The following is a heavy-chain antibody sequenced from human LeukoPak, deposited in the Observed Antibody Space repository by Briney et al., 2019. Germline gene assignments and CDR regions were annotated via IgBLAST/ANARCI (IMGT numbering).Heavy chain of an antibody. CDR3: ASTYYYDSSGYYPLYYYYGMDV. CDR2: INPNSGGT. V-gene: IGHV1-2*02. D-gene: IGHD3-22*01. CDR1: GYTFTGYY. J-gene: IGHJ6*02. Sequence: ASVKVSCKASGYTFTGYYMHWVRQAPGQGLEWMGWINPNSGGTNYAQKFQGRVTMTRDTSISTAYMELSRLRSDGTAVYYCASTYYYDSSGYYPLYYYYGMDVWGQGTTVTVSS.